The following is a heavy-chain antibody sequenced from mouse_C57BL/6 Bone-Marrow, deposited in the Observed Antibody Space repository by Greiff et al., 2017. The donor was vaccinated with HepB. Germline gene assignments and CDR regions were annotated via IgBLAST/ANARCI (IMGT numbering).Heavy chain of an antibody. Sequence: VQLQQSGAELAKPGASVKLSCKASGYTFTSYWMHWVKQRPGQGLEWIGYINPSSGYTKYNQKFKDKAKLTADKSSSTAYMQLSSLTYEDSAVYYCAKDSSYAMDYWGQGTSVTVSS. D-gene: IGHD3-2*02. CDR2: INPSSGYT. V-gene: IGHV1-7*01. CDR1: GYTFTSYW. CDR3: AKDSSYAMDY. J-gene: IGHJ4*01.